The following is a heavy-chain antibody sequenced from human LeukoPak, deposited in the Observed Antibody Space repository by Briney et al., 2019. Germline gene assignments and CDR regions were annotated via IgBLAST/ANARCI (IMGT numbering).Heavy chain of an antibody. CDR1: GGSISSSNSYY. D-gene: IGHD6-13*01. Sequence: PSETLSLTCTLSGGSISSSNSYYWGWIRQPPGKGLEWIGNIYYSGSTNSNPSLKSRVTISVHTSKKEFSLKLNSVTAADTAVYYCVRVQSSSWANWFDPWGQGTLVTVPS. CDR3: VRVQSSSWANWFDP. V-gene: IGHV4-39*01. J-gene: IGHJ5*02. CDR2: IYYSGST.